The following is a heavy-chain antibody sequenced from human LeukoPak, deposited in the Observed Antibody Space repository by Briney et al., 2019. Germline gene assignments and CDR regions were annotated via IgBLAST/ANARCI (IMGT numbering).Heavy chain of an antibody. Sequence: GGSLRLSCAVSGFAFSNYNMNWVRLAPGKGLEWVASISSSSGHIHYADSVKGRFTISRDNAKNSLYLQMNSLRAEDTAVYYCAELGITMIGGVWGKGTTVTISS. CDR3: AELGITMIGGV. CDR2: ISSSSGHI. D-gene: IGHD3-10*02. V-gene: IGHV3-21*01. CDR1: GFAFSNYN. J-gene: IGHJ6*04.